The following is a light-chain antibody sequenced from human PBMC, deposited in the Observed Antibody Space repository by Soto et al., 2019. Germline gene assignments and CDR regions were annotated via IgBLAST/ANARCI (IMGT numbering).Light chain of an antibody. Sequence: DIQMTQSPSTLSASVGDRVTITCRASQTVTTWLAWYQHKPGKAPKLLLYDVSNLESGVPSRFSGSGSGTEFTLTISSLQSDDFATYFCQQYDSYRTFDQGTKVEIK. V-gene: IGKV1-5*01. CDR3: QQYDSYRT. CDR1: QTVTTW. CDR2: DVS. J-gene: IGKJ1*01.